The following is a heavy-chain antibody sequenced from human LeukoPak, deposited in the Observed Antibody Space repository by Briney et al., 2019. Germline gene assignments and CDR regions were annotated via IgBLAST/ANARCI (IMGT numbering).Heavy chain of an antibody. D-gene: IGHD3-10*01. Sequence: EASVKVSCKASGYTFTGYYMHWVRQAPGQGLEWMGWINPNRGGTNYEQKFQGRVTMTRDTSIRPAFMEVSRLRSDDTAVYYCARVSGITMVRGPISPPGYWGQGTLVTVSS. CDR1: GYTFTGYY. CDR3: ARVSGITMVRGPISPPGY. V-gene: IGHV1-2*02. CDR2: INPNRGGT. J-gene: IGHJ4*02.